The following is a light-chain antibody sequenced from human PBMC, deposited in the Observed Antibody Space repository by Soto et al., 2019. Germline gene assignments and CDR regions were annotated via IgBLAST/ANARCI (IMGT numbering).Light chain of an antibody. CDR1: SSDVGGYNY. V-gene: IGLV2-8*01. Sequence: QSALTQPPSASGSPGQSVTISCTGTSSDVGGYNYVSWYQQHPGKAPKLMIYEVSKRPSGVPDRFSGSKSGNTASLTVSGLQAEDEADYYCSSYAGSNKVVFGGGTKPPS. CDR3: SSYAGSNKVV. CDR2: EVS. J-gene: IGLJ2*01.